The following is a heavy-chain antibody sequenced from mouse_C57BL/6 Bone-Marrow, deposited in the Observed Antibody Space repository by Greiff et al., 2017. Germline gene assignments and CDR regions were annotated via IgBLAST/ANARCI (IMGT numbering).Heavy chain of an antibody. D-gene: IGHD1-1*01. CDR3: ARGGGGSSPYYFDY. Sequence: EVQLVESEGGLVQPGSSMKLSCTASGFTFSDYYMAWVRPVPEKGLEWVANINYDGSSTYYLDSLKSRFIISRDNAKNILYLQMSSLKSEDTATYYCARGGGGSSPYYFDYWGQGTTLTVSS. V-gene: IGHV5-16*01. CDR1: GFTFSDYY. J-gene: IGHJ2*01. CDR2: INYDGSST.